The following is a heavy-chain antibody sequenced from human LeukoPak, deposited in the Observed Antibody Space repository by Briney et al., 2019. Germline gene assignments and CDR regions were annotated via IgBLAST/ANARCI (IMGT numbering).Heavy chain of an antibody. Sequence: PGGSLRLSCAASGFTFSSYAMSWVRQAPGKGLEWVSGISGGRGTTYYADSVKGRLTISRDNSKNTLYLQMKSLRADDTAVYYCAKERTGGWPFDYWGQGTLVTVSS. J-gene: IGHJ4*02. D-gene: IGHD6-19*01. CDR2: ISGGRGTT. CDR3: AKERTGGWPFDY. V-gene: IGHV3-23*01. CDR1: GFTFSSYA.